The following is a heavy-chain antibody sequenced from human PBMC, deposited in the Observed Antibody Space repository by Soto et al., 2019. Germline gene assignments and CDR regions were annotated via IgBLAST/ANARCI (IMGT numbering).Heavy chain of an antibody. V-gene: IGHV4-30-4*01. Sequence: QVQLQESGPGLVKPSQTLSLTCTVSGGSISSGDYYWSWIRQPPGKGLEWIGYIYYSGSTYYNPSLKSRVTISVDTSKNQFSLKLSSVTAADTAVYYCARDAPQHHWNYRPKRTYYYGMDVWGQGTTVTVSS. CDR1: GGSISSGDYY. CDR2: IYYSGST. CDR3: ARDAPQHHWNYRPKRTYYYGMDV. J-gene: IGHJ6*02. D-gene: IGHD1-7*01.